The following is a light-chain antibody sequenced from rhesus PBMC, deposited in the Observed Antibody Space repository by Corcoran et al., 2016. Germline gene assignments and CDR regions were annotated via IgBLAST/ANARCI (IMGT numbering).Light chain of an antibody. Sequence: EVVMTQSPVTLSLSPGERATLSCRASQSVSSNVAWFHQKPGQAPRLLIYDASDRATGIPDRFSGGGSGTDFTLTINGLEPEDVGVYFCQQGTDWPLTFGGGTKVEIK. J-gene: IGKJ4*01. CDR1: QSVSSN. CDR3: QQGTDWPLT. V-gene: IGKV3-35*01. CDR2: DAS.